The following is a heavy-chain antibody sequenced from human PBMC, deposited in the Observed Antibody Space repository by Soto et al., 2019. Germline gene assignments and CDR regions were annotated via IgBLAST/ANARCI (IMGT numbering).Heavy chain of an antibody. CDR2: MYYTETS. CDR1: GDSISNGRYY. CDR3: ASGVVGTTTYFDY. V-gene: IGHV4-31*03. J-gene: IGHJ4*02. Sequence: SETLSLTCTVSGDSISNGRYYWSWIRQHPGKGLEWIGYMYYTETSYYSPSLGSRVTISLDTSKNQFSLELTSVTAADTAVYYCASGVVGTTTYFDYWGQGTLVTVSS. D-gene: IGHD1-26*01.